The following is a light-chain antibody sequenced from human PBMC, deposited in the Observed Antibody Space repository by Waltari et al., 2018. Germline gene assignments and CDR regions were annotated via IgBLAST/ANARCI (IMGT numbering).Light chain of an antibody. CDR1: EDIDKY. Sequence: DIQMTQTPSAMSAPVGDRVTITCRASEDIDKYLAWFQQKPGTVPKRLIYGASTLQSGVPSRFTGSRSGTEFNLTISSLQPGDFATYYCLQHNTYPCTFGQGTKVELK. CDR3: LQHNTYPCT. V-gene: IGKV1-17*03. J-gene: IGKJ1*01. CDR2: GAS.